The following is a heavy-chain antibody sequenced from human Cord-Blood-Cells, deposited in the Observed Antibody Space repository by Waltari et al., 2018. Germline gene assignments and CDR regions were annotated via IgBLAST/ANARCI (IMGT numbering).Heavy chain of an antibody. CDR2: ISGRDGST. CDR3: AKDQGQLVRYFDY. CDR1: GFTFSSYA. Sequence: EVQLLESGGGLVQPGGSLRLSCAASGFTFSSYAMSWVRQAPGKGLEWVSAISGRDGSTYYADSVKGRFTISRDNSKNTLYLQMNSLRAEDTAVYYCAKDQGQLVRYFDYWGQGTLVTVSS. V-gene: IGHV3-23*01. D-gene: IGHD6-6*01. J-gene: IGHJ4*02.